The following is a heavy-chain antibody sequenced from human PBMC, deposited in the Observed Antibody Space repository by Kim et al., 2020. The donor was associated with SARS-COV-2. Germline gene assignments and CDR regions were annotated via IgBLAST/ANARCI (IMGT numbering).Heavy chain of an antibody. Sequence: SLKSRVTISVDTSKNQFSLKLSSVTAADTAVYYCARESLSSPGFAYYMDVWGKGTTVTVSS. J-gene: IGHJ6*03. CDR3: ARESLSSPGFAYYMDV. D-gene: IGHD3-10*01. V-gene: IGHV4-59*01.